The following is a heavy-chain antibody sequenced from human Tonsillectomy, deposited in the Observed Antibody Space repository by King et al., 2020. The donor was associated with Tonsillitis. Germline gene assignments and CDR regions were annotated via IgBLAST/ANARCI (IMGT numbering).Heavy chain of an antibody. D-gene: IGHD3-22*01. J-gene: IGHJ3*02. Sequence: VQLVESGGGLVQPGGSMRLACAASGFTFSSYAMSWVRQAPGKGLEWVSAISGSGGGTYYADSVKGRFTISRDNSKNTLYLQMNSLRAEDTAVYYCAKDHSYYYVSSGDYYNAFDIWGQGTMVTVSS. CDR3: AKDHSYYYVSSGDYYNAFDI. CDR2: ISGSGGGT. V-gene: IGHV3-23*04. CDR1: GFTFSSYA.